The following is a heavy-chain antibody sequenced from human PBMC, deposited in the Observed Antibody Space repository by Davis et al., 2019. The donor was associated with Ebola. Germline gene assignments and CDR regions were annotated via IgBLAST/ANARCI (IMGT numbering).Heavy chain of an antibody. Sequence: GGSLRLSCAASEFTFSSYWMSWVRQAPGKGLEWVANIKQDGSEEYYVDSVKGRFTISRDNAKNSLYLQMNSLRAEDTAVYYCAKDLGSSGWYYFDYWGQGTLVTVSS. CDR2: IKQDGSEE. D-gene: IGHD6-19*01. CDR1: EFTFSSYW. J-gene: IGHJ4*02. CDR3: AKDLGSSGWYYFDY. V-gene: IGHV3-7*01.